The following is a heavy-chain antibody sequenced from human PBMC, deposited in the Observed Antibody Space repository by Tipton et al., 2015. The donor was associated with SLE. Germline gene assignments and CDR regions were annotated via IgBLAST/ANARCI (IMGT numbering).Heavy chain of an antibody. CDR3: AKGPWELPYYFDY. CDR1: GFTFSSYA. D-gene: IGHD1-26*01. CDR2: ISGSGGST. V-gene: IGHV3-23*01. Sequence: SLRLSCAASGFTFSSYAMSWVRQAPGKGLEWVSAISGSGGSTYYADSVKGRFTISRDNSKNTLYLQMNSLRAEDTAVYYCAKGPWELPYYFDYWGQGTLVTVSS. J-gene: IGHJ4*02.